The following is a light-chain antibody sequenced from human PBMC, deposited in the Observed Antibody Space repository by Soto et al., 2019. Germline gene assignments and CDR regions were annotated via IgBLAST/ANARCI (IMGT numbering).Light chain of an antibody. CDR2: DVS. CDR3: SSYTSTSTLDVV. J-gene: IGLJ2*01. V-gene: IGLV2-14*01. CDR1: ISDVGGYNY. Sequence: QSALTQPASVSGSPGQSITIPCNETISDVGGYNYVSWYQQHPGKAPKLMIYDVSNRPSGVSNRFSGSKSGNTASLTISGLQAEDEADYYCSSYTSTSTLDVVFGGGTQLTVL.